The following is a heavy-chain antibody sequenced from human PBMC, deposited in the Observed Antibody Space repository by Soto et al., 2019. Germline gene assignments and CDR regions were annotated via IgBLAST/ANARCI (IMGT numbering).Heavy chain of an antibody. CDR1: GFTFSSYG. J-gene: IGHJ6*02. D-gene: IGHD5-12*01. Sequence: PGGSLRLSCAASGFTFSSYGMHWARQAPGKGLEWVAVIWYDGSNKYYADSVKGRFTISRDNSKNTLYLQMNSLRAEDTAVYYCARDFVEMATIPNYYGMDVWGQGTTVTVSS. CDR2: IWYDGSNK. CDR3: ARDFVEMATIPNYYGMDV. V-gene: IGHV3-33*01.